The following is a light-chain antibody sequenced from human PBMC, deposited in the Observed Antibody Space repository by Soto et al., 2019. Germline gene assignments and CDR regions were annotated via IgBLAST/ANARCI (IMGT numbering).Light chain of an antibody. J-gene: IGKJ3*01. CDR1: QNVLYSSKNNNY. CDR2: GAS. CDR3: QQYYSTPFT. V-gene: IGKV4-1*01. Sequence: DIVMTQSPDSLAVSLGERATINCKSSQNVLYSSKNNNYLAWYQQKPGQPPKLLIYGASTRESGVPDRFSGSGSGTDFTLTISSLQAADVALYYCQQYYSTPFTFGPGTRVDIK.